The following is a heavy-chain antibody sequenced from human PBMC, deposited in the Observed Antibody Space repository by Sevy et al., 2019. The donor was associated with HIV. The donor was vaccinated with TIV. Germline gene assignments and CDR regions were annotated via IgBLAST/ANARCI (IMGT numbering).Heavy chain of an antibody. CDR1: DGSINSYS. CDR3: ARNSVYTSAFFDN. Sequence: LTCTVSDGSINSYSWSWVRRPAGKGLQWIGRVFTSGNTNYNASLRSRVTMSLDTSKSQVSLKMTSVTAADTAVYYCARNSVYTSAFFDNWGQGMLVTVSS. J-gene: IGHJ4*02. CDR2: VFTSGNT. V-gene: IGHV4-4*07. D-gene: IGHD6-19*01.